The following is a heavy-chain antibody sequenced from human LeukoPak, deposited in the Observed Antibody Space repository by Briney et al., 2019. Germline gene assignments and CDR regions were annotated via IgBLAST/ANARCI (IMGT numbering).Heavy chain of an antibody. V-gene: IGHV3-23*01. CDR2: ISGSGGST. CDR3: AREWMVVTAMDY. CDR1: GFTFSSYA. J-gene: IGHJ4*02. D-gene: IGHD2-21*02. Sequence: GGSLRLSCAASGFTFSSYAMSWVRQAPGKGLEWVSIISGSGGSTYYADSVKGRFTISRDNSKNTLYLQMNSLRAEDTAVYYCAREWMVVTAMDYWGQGTLVTVSS.